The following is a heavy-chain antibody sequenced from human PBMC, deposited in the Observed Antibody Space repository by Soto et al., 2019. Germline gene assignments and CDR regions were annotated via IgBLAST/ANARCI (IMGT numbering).Heavy chain of an antibody. J-gene: IGHJ6*02. CDR2: ISSSGSTI. CDR1: GFTFSSYA. Sequence: GGSLRLSCAASGFTFSSYAMSWVRQAPGKGLEWVSSISSSGSTIYYADSVKGRFTISRDNAKNSLYLQMNSLRDEDTAVYYCARVRYSSSSGYYYGMDVWGQGTTVTVSS. CDR3: ARVRYSSSSGYYYGMDV. D-gene: IGHD6-13*01. V-gene: IGHV3-48*02.